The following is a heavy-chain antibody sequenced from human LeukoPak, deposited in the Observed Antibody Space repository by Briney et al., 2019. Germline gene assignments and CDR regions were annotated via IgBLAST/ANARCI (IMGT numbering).Heavy chain of an antibody. J-gene: IGHJ4*02. CDR1: GDSVSSNSAA. D-gene: IGHD6-13*01. Sequence: SQTLSLTCAISGDSVSSNSAAWNWIRQSSSRGLEWLGRTYYRSKWYNDYAVSVKSRITINPDTSKNQFSLQLNSVTPEDTAVYYCASSMNSYSSSWYYFDYWGQGTLVTVSS. CDR3: ASSMNSYSSSWYYFDY. V-gene: IGHV6-1*01. CDR2: TYYRSKWYN.